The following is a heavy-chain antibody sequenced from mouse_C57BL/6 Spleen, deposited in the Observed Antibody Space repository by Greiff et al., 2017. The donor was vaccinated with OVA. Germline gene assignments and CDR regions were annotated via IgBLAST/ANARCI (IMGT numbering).Heavy chain of an antibody. CDR1: GYSITSGYY. J-gene: IGHJ3*01. CDR3: ARDGSTVVAPN. V-gene: IGHV3-6*01. D-gene: IGHD1-1*01. Sequence: DVKLQESGPGLVKPSQSLSLTCSVTGYSITSGYYWNWIRQFPGNKLEWMGYISYDGSNNYNPSLKNRISITRDTSKNQFFLKLNSVTTEDTATYYCARDGSTVVAPNWGQGTLVTVSA. CDR2: ISYDGSN.